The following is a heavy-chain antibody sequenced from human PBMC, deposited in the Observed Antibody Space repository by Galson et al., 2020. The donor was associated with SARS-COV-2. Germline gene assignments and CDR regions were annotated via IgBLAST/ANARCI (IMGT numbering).Heavy chain of an antibody. Sequence: GGSLRLSCAASGFIFSDYYMSWIRQAPGKGLEWVSYISSSGSTIYYADSVKGRFTISRDNAKNSLYLQMNSLRAEDTAVYYCAGLRALYYYYGMDVWGQGTPVTVSS. D-gene: IGHD4-17*01. CDR1: GFIFSDYY. CDR3: AGLRALYYYYGMDV. V-gene: IGHV3-11*01. CDR2: ISSSGSTI. J-gene: IGHJ6*02.